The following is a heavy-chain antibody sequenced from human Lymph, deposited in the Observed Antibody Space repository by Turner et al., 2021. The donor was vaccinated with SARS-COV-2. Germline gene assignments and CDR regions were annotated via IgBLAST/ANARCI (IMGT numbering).Heavy chain of an antibody. D-gene: IGHD3-10*01. Sequence: QLQLQESGPGLVKPSETLSLTCTVSGGSISSSSHYWGWIRQPPGRGLEWIGQSYYSGSNYYNPSLKSRVTISVDTSKNQFSLKLSSVTAADTAVYYCARLVRRAEYYFDYWGQGTLVTVSS. J-gene: IGHJ4*02. CDR2: SYYSGSN. CDR3: ARLVRRAEYYFDY. CDR1: GGSISSSSHY. V-gene: IGHV4-39*01.